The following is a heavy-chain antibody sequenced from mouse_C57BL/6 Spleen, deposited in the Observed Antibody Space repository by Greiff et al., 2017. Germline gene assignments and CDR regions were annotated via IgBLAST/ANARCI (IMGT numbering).Heavy chain of an antibody. Sequence: QVQLQQPGAELVMPGASVKLSCKASGYTFTSYWMHWVKQRPGQGLEWIGEIDPSDSYTNYNQKFKGKSTLTVDKSSSPAYMQLSSLTSEDSAVYYCARGGTTVGVDYWGQGTTLTVSS. J-gene: IGHJ2*01. D-gene: IGHD1-1*01. V-gene: IGHV1-69*01. CDR3: ARGGTTVGVDY. CDR2: IDPSDSYT. CDR1: GYTFTSYW.